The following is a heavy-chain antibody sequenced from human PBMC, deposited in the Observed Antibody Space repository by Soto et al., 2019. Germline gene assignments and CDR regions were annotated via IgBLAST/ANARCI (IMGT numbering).Heavy chain of an antibody. V-gene: IGHV5-10-1*01. Sequence: GESLKISCKGSGYSFTSYWISWVRQMPGKGLEWMGRIDPSDSYTNYSPSFQGHVTISADKSISTAYLQWSSLKASDTAMYYCARRGYCSGGSCLYYYYGMDVWGQGTTVTVSS. CDR2: IDPSDSYT. J-gene: IGHJ6*02. CDR1: GYSFTSYW. CDR3: ARRGYCSGGSCLYYYYGMDV. D-gene: IGHD2-15*01.